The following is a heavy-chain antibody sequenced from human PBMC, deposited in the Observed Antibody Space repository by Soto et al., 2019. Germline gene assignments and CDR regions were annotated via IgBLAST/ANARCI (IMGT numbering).Heavy chain of an antibody. CDR3: ARDRKPSYYYYGMDV. CDR2: IYYSGST. CDR1: GGSISSGDYY. Sequence: PSETLSLTCTVSGGSISSGDYYWSWIRQPPGKGLEWIGYIYYSGSTYYNPSLKSRVTISVDTSENQFSLKLSSVTAADTAVYYCARDRKPSYYYYGMDVWGQGTTVTVSS. V-gene: IGHV4-30-4*01. J-gene: IGHJ6*02.